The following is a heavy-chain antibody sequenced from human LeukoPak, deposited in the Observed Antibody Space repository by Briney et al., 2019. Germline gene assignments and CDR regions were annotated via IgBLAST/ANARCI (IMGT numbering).Heavy chain of an antibody. CDR3: AKDISPEYSSGWNYYFDY. V-gene: IGHV3-23*01. J-gene: IGHJ4*02. CDR2: ISGSGGST. D-gene: IGHD6-19*01. Sequence: GGSLRLSCAASGFTFSSYAMSWVRQAPGKGLKWVSAISGSGGSTYYADSVKGRFTISRDNSKNTLYLQMNSLRAEDTAVYYCAKDISPEYSSGWNYYFDYWAREPWSPSPQ. CDR1: GFTFSSYA.